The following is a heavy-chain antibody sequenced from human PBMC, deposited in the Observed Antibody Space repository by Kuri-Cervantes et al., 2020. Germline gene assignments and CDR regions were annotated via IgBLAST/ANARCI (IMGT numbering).Heavy chain of an antibody. Sequence: SETLSLTCTVSGGSISSGGYYWSWIRQHPGKGLEWIGYIYYSGSTYYNPSLKSRVTISVDTSKNQFSLKLSSVTAADTAVYYCARDSTVTTFGGYYYGMDVWGQGTTVTVSS. V-gene: IGHV4-31*03. CDR1: GGSISSGGYY. J-gene: IGHJ6*02. CDR2: IYYSGST. CDR3: ARDSTVTTFGGYYYGMDV. D-gene: IGHD3-16*01.